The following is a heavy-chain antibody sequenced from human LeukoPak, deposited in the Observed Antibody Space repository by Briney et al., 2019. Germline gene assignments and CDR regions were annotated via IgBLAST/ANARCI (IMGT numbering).Heavy chain of an antibody. V-gene: IGHV4-39*07. D-gene: IGHD2-2*02. CDR2: IYYSGST. CDR1: GGSISSSSYY. J-gene: IGHJ4*02. CDR3: ARDSLSDCSSTSCYSGDY. Sequence: PSETLSLTCTVSGGSISSSSYYWGWIRQPPGKGLEWIGSIYYSGSTYYNPSLKSRVTISVDTSKNQFSLKLSSVTAADTAVYYCARDSLSDCSSTSCYSGDYWGQGTLVTVSS.